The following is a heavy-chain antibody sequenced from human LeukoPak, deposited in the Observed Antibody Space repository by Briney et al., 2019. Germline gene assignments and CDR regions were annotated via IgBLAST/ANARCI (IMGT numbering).Heavy chain of an antibody. CDR2: IYYSGST. D-gene: IGHD2-2*01. J-gene: IGHJ5*02. Sequence: SETLSLTCTVSGGSISSYYWSWIRQPPGKGLEWVGYIYYSGSTNYNPSLKGRVTISVDTSKNQFSLKLSSVTAADTAVYYCARLYEYQLLWASGSWFDPWGQGTLVTVSS. V-gene: IGHV4-59*08. CDR3: ARLYEYQLLWASGSWFDP. CDR1: GGSISSYY.